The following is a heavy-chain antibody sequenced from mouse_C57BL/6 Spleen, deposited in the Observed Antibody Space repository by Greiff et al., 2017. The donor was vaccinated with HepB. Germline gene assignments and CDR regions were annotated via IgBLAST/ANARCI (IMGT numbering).Heavy chain of an antibody. V-gene: IGHV1-76*01. D-gene: IGHD1-1*02. J-gene: IGHJ1*03. CDR3: ASLQPQTGSFDV. CDR2: IYPGSGNT. CDR1: GYTFTDYY. Sequence: VQRVESGAELVRPGASVKLSCKASGYTFTDYYINWVKQRPGQGLEWIARIYPGSGNTYYNEKFKGKATLTAEKSSSTAYMQLSSLTSEDSAVYFCASLQPQTGSFDVWGTGTTVTVSS.